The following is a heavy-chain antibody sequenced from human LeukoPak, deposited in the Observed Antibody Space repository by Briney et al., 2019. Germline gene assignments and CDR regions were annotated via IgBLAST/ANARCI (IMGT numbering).Heavy chain of an antibody. V-gene: IGHV1-2*02. D-gene: IGHD6-19*01. CDR1: GYTFTGYY. CDR3: AREFGDSSGWYHKNWFDP. CDR2: INPNSGGT. J-gene: IGHJ5*02. Sequence: ASVKVSCKAAGYTFTGYYMHRVRQAPGQGLEWMGWINPNSGGTNYAQKFQGRVTMTRDTSISTAYMELSRLRSDDTAVYYCAREFGDSSGWYHKNWFDPWGQGTLVTVSS.